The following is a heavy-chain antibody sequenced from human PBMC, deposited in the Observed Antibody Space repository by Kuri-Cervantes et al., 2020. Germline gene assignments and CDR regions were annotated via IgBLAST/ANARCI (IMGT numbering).Heavy chain of an antibody. CDR2: ISAYNGIT. Sequence: ASVKVSCKASDYTFSSYGISWVRQAPGQGLEWMGWISAYNGITNYAQKFQGRVTMTTDTSTNTTYMELRSLRSDDTAIYYCAREGGYCTGGVCYVDYWGQGTLVTVSS. V-gene: IGHV1-18*04. CDR1: DYTFSSYG. D-gene: IGHD2-8*02. CDR3: AREGGYCTGGVCYVDY. J-gene: IGHJ4*02.